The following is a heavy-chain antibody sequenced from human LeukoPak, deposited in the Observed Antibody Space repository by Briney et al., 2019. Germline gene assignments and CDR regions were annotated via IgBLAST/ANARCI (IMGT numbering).Heavy chain of an antibody. CDR1: GFTFSSYA. CDR3: ATNIPTMIVVVITRLKAFDI. V-gene: IGHV3-23*01. CDR2: ISGSGGST. D-gene: IGHD3-22*01. J-gene: IGHJ3*02. Sequence: PGGSLRLSCAASGFTFSSYAMSWVRQAPGKGLEWVSAISGSGGSTYYADSVKGRFTISRDNSKNTLYLQMNSLRAEDTAVYYCATNIPTMIVVVITRLKAFDIWGQGTMVTVSS.